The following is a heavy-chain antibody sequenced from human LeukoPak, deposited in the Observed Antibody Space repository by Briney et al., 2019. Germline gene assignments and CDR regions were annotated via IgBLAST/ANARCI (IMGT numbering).Heavy chain of an antibody. Sequence: GGSLRLSCAASGFTFSSYAMSWVRQAPGKGLEWVSAISGSGGSTYYADSVKGRFTISRDNSKNTLYLQMNSLRAEDTAVYYCAKDSSYYDSSGYADFDYWGQGTLVTVSS. J-gene: IGHJ4*02. D-gene: IGHD3-22*01. CDR2: ISGSGGST. CDR1: GFTFSSYA. V-gene: IGHV3-23*01. CDR3: AKDSSYYDSSGYADFDY.